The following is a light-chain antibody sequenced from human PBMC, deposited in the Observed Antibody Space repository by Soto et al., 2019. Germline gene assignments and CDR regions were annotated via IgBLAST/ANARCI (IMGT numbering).Light chain of an antibody. CDR3: QQYCSSPFT. V-gene: IGKV3D-20*01. Sequence: EVVLTQSPVTLSLSTGERATLSCGASQSITSGSLAWYQQKPDLAPRLLIYDASNRATGIPDRFIGGGSGTDFTLTISRLEPEDFATHYCQQYCSSPFTFGGGTRVEIK. CDR1: QSITSGS. J-gene: IGKJ4*01. CDR2: DAS.